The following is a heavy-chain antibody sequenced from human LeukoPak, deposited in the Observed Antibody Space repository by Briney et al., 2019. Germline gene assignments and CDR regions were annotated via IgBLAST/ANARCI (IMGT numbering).Heavy chain of an antibody. CDR1: GGSFSGYY. V-gene: IGHV4-34*01. CDR2: INHSGST. J-gene: IGHJ6*04. CDR3: ARGREGPANYYGMDF. Sequence: SETLSLTCAVYGGSFSGYYWSWIRQPPGKGLEWIGEINHSGSTNYNPSLKSRVTISVDTSKNQFSLKLSSVTAADTAVYYCARGREGPANYYGMDFWGKGTTVTVSS. D-gene: IGHD1-26*01.